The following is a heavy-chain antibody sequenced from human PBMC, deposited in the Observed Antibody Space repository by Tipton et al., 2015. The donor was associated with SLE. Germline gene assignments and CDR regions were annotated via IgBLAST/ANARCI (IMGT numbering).Heavy chain of an antibody. CDR2: TYYRSKWFN. Sequence: GLVKPSQTLSLTCVISGDSVSSNNAAWNWIRQSPSRGLEWLGRTYYRSKWFNNYAVSVQSRITFNSDTSKNQFSLQLNSVTPEDTAVYYCARTCSGGSCSSFASWGQGPLVPVSS. V-gene: IGHV6-1*01. CDR3: ARTCSGGSCSSFAS. J-gene: IGHJ4*02. D-gene: IGHD2-15*01. CDR1: GDSVSSNNAA.